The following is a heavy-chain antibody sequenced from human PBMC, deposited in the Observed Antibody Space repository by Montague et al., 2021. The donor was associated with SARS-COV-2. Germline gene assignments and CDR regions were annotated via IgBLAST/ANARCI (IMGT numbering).Heavy chain of an antibody. CDR2: ISWNSGSI. CDR1: GFTFDDYA. D-gene: IGHD6-13*01. J-gene: IGHJ6*02. Sequence: SLRLSCAASGFTFDDYAMHWVRQAPGKGLEWVSGISWNSGSIGYADSVKGRFTISRDNAKNSLYLQMNGLRAEDTALYYCATGAAAAFDYYGMDVWGQGTTVTVSS. V-gene: IGHV3-9*01. CDR3: ATGAAAAFDYYGMDV.